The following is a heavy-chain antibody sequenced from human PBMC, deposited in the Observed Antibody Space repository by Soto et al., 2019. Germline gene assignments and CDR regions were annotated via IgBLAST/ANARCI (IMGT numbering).Heavy chain of an antibody. CDR1: GFTFSSYA. D-gene: IGHD6-13*01. Sequence: EVQLLESGGGLVQPGGSLRLSCAASGFTFSSYAMSWGRQAPGKGLEWVSAISGSGGSTYYADSLKGRFTISRDNSNNTLYLQMNSLRAEDTAVYYCAKENGYSSSWFEFDYWGQGTLVTVSS. J-gene: IGHJ4*02. CDR2: ISGSGGST. CDR3: AKENGYSSSWFEFDY. V-gene: IGHV3-23*01.